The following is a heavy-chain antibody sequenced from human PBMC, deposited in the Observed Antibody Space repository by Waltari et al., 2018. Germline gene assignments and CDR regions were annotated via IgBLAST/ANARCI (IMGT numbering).Heavy chain of an antibody. J-gene: IGHJ3*02. CDR2: IKPDGNEK. CDR3: ARGRFLDT. V-gene: IGHV3-7*03. CDR1: DFTFNTYW. Sequence: EVQLVESGGDLVQPGGSLRLSCAASDFTFNTYWMNWGRQAPGKELEWVATIKPDGNEKKYVDSVKGRFTIPRDNAKNLLYLHMNSLRVEDTAVYYCARGRFLDTWGQGTMVTVSS. D-gene: IGHD3-16*01.